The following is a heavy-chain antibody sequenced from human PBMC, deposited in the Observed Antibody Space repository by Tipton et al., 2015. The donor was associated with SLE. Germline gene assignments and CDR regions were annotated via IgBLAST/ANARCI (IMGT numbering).Heavy chain of an antibody. CDR1: GGSISSYY. J-gene: IGHJ4*02. Sequence: TLSLTCTVSGGSISSYYWSWIRQPPGKGLEWIGYIYTSGSTNYNPSLKSRVTISVDTSKNQFSLKLISVTAADTAVYYCARHDAVAAHFDYWGQGTLVTVSS. CDR2: IYTSGST. D-gene: IGHD6-13*01. CDR3: ARHDAVAAHFDY. V-gene: IGHV4-4*09.